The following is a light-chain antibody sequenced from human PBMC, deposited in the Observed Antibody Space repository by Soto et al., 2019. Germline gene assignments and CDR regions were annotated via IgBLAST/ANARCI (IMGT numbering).Light chain of an antibody. Sequence: VEITLHPPPLTFPPGMAAPCSCRSSPMLMHSNGYNYLDWYLQKPGQSPQLLIYLGSNRASGVPARFSGSGSGTDFTLTISRVEAEDVGVYFCEQCVGVPFTFGGGTKVAI. CDR2: LGS. V-gene: IGKV2-28*01. CDR3: EQCVGVPFT. CDR1: PMLMHSNGYNY. J-gene: IGKJ4*01.